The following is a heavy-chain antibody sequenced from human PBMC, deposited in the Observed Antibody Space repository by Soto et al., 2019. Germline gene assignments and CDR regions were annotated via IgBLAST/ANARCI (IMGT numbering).Heavy chain of an antibody. J-gene: IGHJ4*02. CDR3: ARPHYDSNTFYYYFDY. V-gene: IGHV4-34*12. CDR1: GGSFSGYS. D-gene: IGHD3-22*01. Sequence: QVQLQQWGAGLLKPSETLSLTCAVYGGSFSGYSWSWIRQPPGKGLEWIGEIFLGGSTNYSPSLKSRVTISVDTSKNQWSLELSSVTAADTAVYYCARPHYDSNTFYYYFDYWGQGTLVTVSS. CDR2: IFLGGST.